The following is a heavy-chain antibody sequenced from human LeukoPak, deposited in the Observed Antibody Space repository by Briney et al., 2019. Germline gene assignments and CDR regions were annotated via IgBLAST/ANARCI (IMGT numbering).Heavy chain of an antibody. J-gene: IGHJ4*02. CDR1: GYKFISYA. D-gene: IGHD6-6*01. CDR3: ARVGSVAARPFDY. Sequence: ASVKVSCKGSGYKFISYAMNWVRQAPGQGLEWMGWINPNSGGTNYAQKFQGRVTMTRDTSISTAYMELSRLRSDDTAVYYCARVGSVAARPFDYWGQGTLVTVSS. CDR2: INPNSGGT. V-gene: IGHV1-2*02.